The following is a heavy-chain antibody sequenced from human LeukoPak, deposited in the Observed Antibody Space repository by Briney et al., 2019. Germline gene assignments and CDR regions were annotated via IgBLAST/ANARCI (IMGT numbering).Heavy chain of an antibody. V-gene: IGHV3-11*05. J-gene: IGHJ2*01. CDR3: AREVNCGGSCWYFGL. CDR2: ITRSSSYT. D-gene: IGHD2-15*01. CDR1: GFTFSEHD. Sequence: PGGSLRLSCAASGFTFSEHDMSWVRQAPGMGLEWVSYITRSSSYTNYVDSVKGRFSISRDNAKNSLYLQMNSLRAEDTAVYYCAREVNCGGSCWYFGLWGQGTLVTVSS.